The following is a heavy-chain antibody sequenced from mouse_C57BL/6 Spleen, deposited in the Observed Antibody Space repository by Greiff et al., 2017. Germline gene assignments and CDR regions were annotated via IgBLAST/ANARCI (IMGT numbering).Heavy chain of an antibody. CDR1: GYTFTSYW. V-gene: IGHV1-53*01. Sequence: VKLQQPGTELVKPGASVKLSCKASGYTFTSYWMHWVKQRPGQGLEWIGNINPSNGGTNYNEKFKSKATLTVDKSSSTAYMQLSSLTSEDSAVYSCARYDYDASYYAMDYWGQGTSVTVSS. J-gene: IGHJ4*01. D-gene: IGHD2-4*01. CDR2: INPSNGGT. CDR3: ARYDYDASYYAMDY.